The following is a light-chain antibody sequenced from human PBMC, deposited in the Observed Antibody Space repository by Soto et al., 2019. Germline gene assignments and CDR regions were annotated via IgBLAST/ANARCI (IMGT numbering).Light chain of an antibody. CDR1: QTISNY. CDR3: LQTYRSPRT. J-gene: IGKJ4*01. V-gene: IGKV1-39*01. Sequence: DIQMTQSPSSLSTSVGDRVTITCRATQTISNYLNWYQQKPGKAPRLLIYAASTLQSGVPTRFSGSGSGTDFTLTISSLQPEDFASYYCLQTYRSPRTFGGGTKVEVK. CDR2: AAS.